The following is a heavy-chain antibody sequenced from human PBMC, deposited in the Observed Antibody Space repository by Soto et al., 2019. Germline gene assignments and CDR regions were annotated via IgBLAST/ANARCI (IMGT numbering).Heavy chain of an antibody. Sequence: ETLSLTCTVSGGSISSYYWSWIRQPPGKGLEWIGYIYYSGSTNYNPSLKSRVTISVDTSKNQFSLKLSSVTAADTAVYYCARAGLYDFWSGYHYGMDVWGQGTTVTVS. CDR3: ARAGLYDFWSGYHYGMDV. J-gene: IGHJ6*02. D-gene: IGHD3-3*01. CDR1: GGSISSYY. V-gene: IGHV4-59*01. CDR2: IYYSGST.